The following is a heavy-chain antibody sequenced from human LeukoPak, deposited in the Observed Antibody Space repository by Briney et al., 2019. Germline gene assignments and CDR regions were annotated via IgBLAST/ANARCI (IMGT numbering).Heavy chain of an antibody. Sequence: PGGSLRLSCAASGFTFDDYAMHWVRPAPGKGLEWVSGISWNSGSIGYADSVKGRFTISRDNAKNSLYLQMNSLRAEDTALYYCAKDMGYSSSSGSDAFDIWGQGTMVTVSS. CDR2: ISWNSGSI. CDR3: AKDMGYSSSSGSDAFDI. V-gene: IGHV3-9*01. D-gene: IGHD6-6*01. CDR1: GFTFDDYA. J-gene: IGHJ3*02.